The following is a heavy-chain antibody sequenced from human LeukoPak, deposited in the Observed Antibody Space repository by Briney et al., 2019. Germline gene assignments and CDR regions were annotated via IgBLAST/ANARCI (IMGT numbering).Heavy chain of an antibody. Sequence: SETLSLTCTVSGGSISSSSYYWGWIRQPPGKGLEWVGSIYYSGSTYYNPSLKSRVTISVDTSKNQFSLKLSSVTAADTAVYYCARGGVRFVGVPHMDVWGKGTTVTVSS. CDR2: IYYSGST. D-gene: IGHD3-3*01. CDR3: ARGGVRFVGVPHMDV. CDR1: GGSISSSSYY. V-gene: IGHV4-39*07. J-gene: IGHJ6*03.